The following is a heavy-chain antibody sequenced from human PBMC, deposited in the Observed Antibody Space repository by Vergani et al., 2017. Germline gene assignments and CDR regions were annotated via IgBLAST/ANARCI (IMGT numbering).Heavy chain of an antibody. J-gene: IGHJ6*03. Sequence: EVQLVESGGGLVQPGGSLRLSCAASGFNVSSNYMSWVRQAPGKGLEWVGRIRNKANDYTTQYAASVKGRFTISRDDSKSYLYLQMNSLRAEDTAVYYCAASRYYYYYMDVWGKGTTVTVSS. CDR1: GFNVSSNY. CDR3: AASRYYYYYMDV. CDR2: IRNKANDYTT. V-gene: IGHV3-72*01.